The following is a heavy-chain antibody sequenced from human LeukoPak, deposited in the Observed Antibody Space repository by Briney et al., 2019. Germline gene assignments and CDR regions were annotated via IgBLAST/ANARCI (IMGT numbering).Heavy chain of an antibody. V-gene: IGHV3-30-3*01. CDR3: ARDRGYCSSTSCPDTGYYYYGMDV. J-gene: IGHJ6*02. CDR2: ISYDGSNK. Sequence: GRSLRLSCAASGFTFSSYAMHWVRLAPGKGLEWVAVISYDGSNKYYADSVKGRFTISRDNSKNTLYLQMNSLRAEDTAVYYCARDRGYCSSTSCPDTGYYYYGMDVWGQGTTVTVSS. D-gene: IGHD2-2*01. CDR1: GFTFSSYA.